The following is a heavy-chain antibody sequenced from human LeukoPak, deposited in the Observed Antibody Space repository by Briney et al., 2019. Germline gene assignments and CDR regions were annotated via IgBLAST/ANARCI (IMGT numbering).Heavy chain of an antibody. CDR3: AKDSSPPEDYDWSDFDY. D-gene: IGHD5-12*01. CDR2: ISYDGSNK. Sequence: GGSLRLSCAASGFTFSSYGMHWVRQAPGKGLEWVAVISYDGSNKYYADSVKGRFTISRDNSKNTLYLQMNSLRAEDTAVYYCAKDSSPPEDYDWSDFDYGGQGTLVTVSS. CDR1: GFTFSSYG. J-gene: IGHJ4*02. V-gene: IGHV3-30*18.